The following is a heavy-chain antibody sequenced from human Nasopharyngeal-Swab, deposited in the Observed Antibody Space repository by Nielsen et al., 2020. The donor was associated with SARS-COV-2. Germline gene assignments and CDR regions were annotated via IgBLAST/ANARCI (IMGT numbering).Heavy chain of an antibody. Sequence: GESLKISCAASGFTFSSYAMSWVRQAPGKGLEWVSAISGSGGSTYYADSVKGRFTISRDNSKNTLYLQMNSLRTEDTAVYYCAKDYYDSGGYHPDAFDIWGQGTMVTVSS. CDR2: ISGSGGST. CDR3: AKDYYDSGGYHPDAFDI. V-gene: IGHV3-23*01. D-gene: IGHD3-22*01. J-gene: IGHJ3*02. CDR1: GFTFSSYA.